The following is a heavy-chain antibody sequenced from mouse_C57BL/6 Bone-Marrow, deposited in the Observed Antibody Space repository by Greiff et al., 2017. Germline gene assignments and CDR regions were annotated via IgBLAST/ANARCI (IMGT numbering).Heavy chain of an antibody. D-gene: IGHD2-1*01. CDR3: TRDGTYWYFDV. V-gene: IGHV1-15*01. Sequence: VQLQQSGAELVRPGASVTLSCKASGYTFTDYEMHWVKQTPVHGLEWIGAIDPETGGTAYNQKFKGKARLTADKSSSTAYMELRSLTSEDSAVYYCTRDGTYWYFDVWGTGTTVTVSS. J-gene: IGHJ1*03. CDR2: IDPETGGT. CDR1: GYTFTDYE.